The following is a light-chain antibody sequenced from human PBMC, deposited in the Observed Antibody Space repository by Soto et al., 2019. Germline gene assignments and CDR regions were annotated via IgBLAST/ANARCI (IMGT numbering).Light chain of an antibody. CDR2: SDN. CDR1: NSNIGTNT. V-gene: IGLV1-44*01. CDR3: AAWDDSLNGYV. J-gene: IGLJ1*01. Sequence: QSVLTQAPSASETPGQRVTISCSGSNSNIGTNTVNWYQQVPGTAPKLLIYSDNQRPSGVPDRFSGSKSGTSASLAISGLQSEDEPDYYCAAWDDSLNGYVLGTGTKVTVL.